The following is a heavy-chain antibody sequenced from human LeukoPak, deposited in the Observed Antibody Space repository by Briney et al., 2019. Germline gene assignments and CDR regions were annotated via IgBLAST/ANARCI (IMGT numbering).Heavy chain of an antibody. CDR3: AKDRSSSWYGYYFDY. V-gene: IGHV3-9*01. D-gene: IGHD6-13*01. CDR2: ISWNSGSI. J-gene: IGHJ4*02. CDR1: GFTFDDYA. Sequence: GGSLRLSCAASGFTFDDYAMHWVRQAPGKGLEWVSGISWNSGSIGYADSVKGRFTISRDNAKNSLYLQMNSLRAEDTALYYCAKDRSSSWYGYYFDYWGQGTLVTVSS.